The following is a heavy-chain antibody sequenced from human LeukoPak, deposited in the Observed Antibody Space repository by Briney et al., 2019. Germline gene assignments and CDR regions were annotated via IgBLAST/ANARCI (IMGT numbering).Heavy chain of an antibody. D-gene: IGHD1-26*01. Sequence: PSETLSLTCTVSGGSISSYYWSWIRQPPGKGLEWIGYIYYSGSSNYNPSLKSRVTISVDTSKNQFSLKLSSVTAADTAVYYCARHSAPSGSYSNWFDPWGQGTLATVSS. CDR3: ARHSAPSGSYSNWFDP. V-gene: IGHV4-59*08. CDR2: IYYSGSS. CDR1: GGSISSYY. J-gene: IGHJ5*02.